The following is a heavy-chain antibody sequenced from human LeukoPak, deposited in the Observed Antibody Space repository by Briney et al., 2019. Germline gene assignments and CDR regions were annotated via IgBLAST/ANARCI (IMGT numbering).Heavy chain of an antibody. CDR3: ARDLDYGGYSNFDY. CDR2: ISSNGGST. V-gene: IGHV3-64*02. Sequence: GGSLRLSCAASGFTFSDYAMHWVRQAPGKGLEYVSVISSNGGSTYYADSVKGRFTISRDNAKNTLYLQMNSLRAEDTAVYYCARDLDYGGYSNFDYWGQGTLVTVSS. CDR1: GFTFSDYA. J-gene: IGHJ4*02. D-gene: IGHD4-23*01.